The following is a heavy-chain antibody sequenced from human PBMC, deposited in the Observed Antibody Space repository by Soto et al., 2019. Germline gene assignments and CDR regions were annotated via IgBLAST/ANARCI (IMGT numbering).Heavy chain of an antibody. Sequence: GASVKVSCKASGYTFTSYGISWVRQAPGQGLEWMGWISAYNGNANYAQKLQGRVTMTTDTSTSTAYMELRSLRSDDTAVYYCARGSSWPHGFPSGDYWGQGTLVTVSS. CDR2: ISAYNGNA. V-gene: IGHV1-18*04. CDR3: ARGSSWPHGFPSGDY. CDR1: GYTFTSYG. J-gene: IGHJ4*02. D-gene: IGHD6-13*01.